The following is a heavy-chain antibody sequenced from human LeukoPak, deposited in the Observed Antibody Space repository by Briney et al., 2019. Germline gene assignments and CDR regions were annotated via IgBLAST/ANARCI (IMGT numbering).Heavy chain of an antibody. Sequence: SETLSLTCTVSGGSITPYYWNWIRQPPGKGLEWIGYGHYSGSTNYNPSLKSRVTLSVDTYKNQFSLKLTSVTAADTAVYYCARWGETSALRVHAFDIWGQGTMVTVSS. J-gene: IGHJ3*02. D-gene: IGHD3-10*01. CDR3: ARWGETSALRVHAFDI. V-gene: IGHV4-59*01. CDR2: GHYSGST. CDR1: GGSITPYY.